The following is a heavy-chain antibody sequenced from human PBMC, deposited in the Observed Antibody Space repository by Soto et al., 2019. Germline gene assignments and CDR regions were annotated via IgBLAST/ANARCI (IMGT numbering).Heavy chain of an antibody. CDR1: EYSFPNYW. J-gene: IGHJ4*02. V-gene: IGHV5-51*01. Sequence: PGESLKISCQGSEYSFPNYWIGWVRQMPGRGLEWMGIIYHGDSTTRYSPSFQGQVTISVDKSINTAYLQWPSLKASDTAIYYCARRTGTYFYDSGGYFFFDFWGQGTPVTVSS. CDR2: IYHGDSTT. D-gene: IGHD3-22*01. CDR3: ARRTGTYFYDSGGYFFFDF.